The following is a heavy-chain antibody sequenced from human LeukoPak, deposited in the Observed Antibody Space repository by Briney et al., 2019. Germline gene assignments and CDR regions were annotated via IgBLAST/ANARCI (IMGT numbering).Heavy chain of an antibody. CDR1: GYTFTNYG. Sequence: ASVNVSCKASGYTFTNYGIDWVRQAPGQGLEWMGWISPYNGNTNYAQRLQGRVTMTTDTSTTTAYMELRSLRAEDTAVYYCAKDDYYDTSGYRDWGQGTLVTVSS. CDR3: AKDDYYDTSGYRD. D-gene: IGHD3-22*01. CDR2: ISPYNGNT. V-gene: IGHV1-18*01. J-gene: IGHJ4*02.